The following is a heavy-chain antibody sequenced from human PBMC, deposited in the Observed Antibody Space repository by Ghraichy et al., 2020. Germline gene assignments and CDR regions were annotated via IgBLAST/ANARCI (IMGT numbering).Heavy chain of an antibody. CDR1: GGSISSYY. V-gene: IGHV4-59*01. CDR2: IYYSGST. J-gene: IGHJ4*02. D-gene: IGHD3-22*01. CDR3: ARESGHYFDSSGFYY. Sequence: SETLSLTCTVSGGSISSYYWSWIRQPPGKGLDWIGYIYYSGSTNYNSSLKSRVTISLDTSKNQFSLKLSSVTAADTAVYYCARESGHYFDSSGFYYWGQGTPVTVSS.